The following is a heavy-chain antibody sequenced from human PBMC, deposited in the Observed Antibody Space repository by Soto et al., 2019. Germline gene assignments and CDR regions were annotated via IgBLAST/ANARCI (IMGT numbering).Heavy chain of an antibody. D-gene: IGHD1-26*01. Sequence: QVQLVQSGAEVKKPGASVKVSCKASGYTYASYGISWVRQAPGQGLEWMRWISAYNGNTNYAQKLQGRVTMTTDTSTSTAYMELRRLRSDDTAVYYCARGGTRLALDSTSSGGMDVWGQGTTVTVSS. V-gene: IGHV1-18*01. CDR2: ISAYNGNT. CDR1: GYTYASYG. CDR3: ARGGTRLALDSTSSGGMDV. J-gene: IGHJ6*02.